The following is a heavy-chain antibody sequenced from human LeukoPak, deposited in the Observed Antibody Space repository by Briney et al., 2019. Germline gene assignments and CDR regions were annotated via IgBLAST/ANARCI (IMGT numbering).Heavy chain of an antibody. CDR1: GGSISRHY. V-gene: IGHV4-59*11. D-gene: IGHD3-22*01. Sequence: SETLSLTCSVSGGSISRHYWSWIRQPPGKGLEWIGNIFNGGKTHYHPSLKSPVTISGDTSKNQFSLKLSSVTAADTAVYYCARSPDSDRLDYWGQGTLVTVSS. CDR2: IFNGGKT. CDR3: ARSPDSDRLDY. J-gene: IGHJ4*02.